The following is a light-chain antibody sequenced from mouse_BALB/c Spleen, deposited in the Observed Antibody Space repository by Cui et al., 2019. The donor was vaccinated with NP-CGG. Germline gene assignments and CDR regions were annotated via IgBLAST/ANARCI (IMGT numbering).Light chain of an antibody. CDR2: GTN. J-gene: IGLJ1*01. CDR3: ALWYSNHWV. CDR1: TGAVTTSNY. Sequence: QAVVTQESALTTSPGETVTLTCRSSTGAVTTSNYANWVQEKPDHLFTGLIGGTNNRAPGVPARFSGSLIGDKAALTITGAQIEDGATYFCALWYSNHWVFGGGTKLTVL. V-gene: IGLV1*01.